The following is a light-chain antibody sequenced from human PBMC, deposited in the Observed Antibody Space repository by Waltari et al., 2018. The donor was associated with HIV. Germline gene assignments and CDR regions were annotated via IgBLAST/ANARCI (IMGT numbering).Light chain of an antibody. CDR2: TDS. CDR1: SSNIGAGYD. V-gene: IGLV1-40*01. CDR3: QSYDSSLSDSVV. J-gene: IGLJ2*01. Sequence: QSVLTQPPSVSGAPGQRVTISCTGSSSNIGAGYDVHWYQQLPGTAPKLLIYTDSKRPSGVPDRFSGSKSGTSASLAITGLQADDEAHYYCQSYDSSLSDSVVFGGGTTLTVL.